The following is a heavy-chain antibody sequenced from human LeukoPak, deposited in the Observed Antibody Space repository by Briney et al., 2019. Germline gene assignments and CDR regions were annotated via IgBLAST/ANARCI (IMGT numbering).Heavy chain of an antibody. Sequence: ASVKVSCKASGYTFTGYYMHWVRQAPGQGLEWMGWINPNSGGTNYAQKFQGRVTMTRDTSISTAYMELSRLRSDDTAVYYCAREGSVWSGSHNYFYYYMDVWGKGTTVTVSS. CDR2: INPNSGGT. CDR3: AREGSVWSGSHNYFYYYMDV. CDR1: GYTFTGYY. V-gene: IGHV1-2*02. D-gene: IGHD3-3*01. J-gene: IGHJ6*03.